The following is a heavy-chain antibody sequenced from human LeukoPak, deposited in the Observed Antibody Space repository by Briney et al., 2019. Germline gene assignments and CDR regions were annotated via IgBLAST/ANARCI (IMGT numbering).Heavy chain of an antibody. CDR1: GYTFTGYY. V-gene: IGHV1-2*02. Sequence: ASVKVSCKASGYTFTGYYMHWVRQAPGQGLEWTGLINPNSGGTYYAQKFQGRVTMTRDTSISTAYMELRSLRSDDTAVYYCARDGTYYDYVWGSYRYTPSSYFDYWGQGTLVTVSS. J-gene: IGHJ4*02. CDR2: INPNSGGT. CDR3: ARDGTYYDYVWGSYRYTPSSYFDY. D-gene: IGHD3-16*02.